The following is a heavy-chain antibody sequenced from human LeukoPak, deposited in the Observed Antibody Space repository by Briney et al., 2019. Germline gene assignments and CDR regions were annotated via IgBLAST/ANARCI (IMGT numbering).Heavy chain of an antibody. CDR1: GFTFSSYE. CDR3: AKDHREYYDFWSGYFPNYFDY. CDR2: ISSNGSII. V-gene: IGHV3-48*03. J-gene: IGHJ4*02. D-gene: IGHD3-3*01. Sequence: GGSLRLSCAASGFTFSSYEMIWVRQAPGKRLEWVSYISSNGSIIYYADSLKGRFTISRDNAKNSLYLQMNSLRAEDTAVYYCAKDHREYYDFWSGYFPNYFDYWGQGTLVTVSS.